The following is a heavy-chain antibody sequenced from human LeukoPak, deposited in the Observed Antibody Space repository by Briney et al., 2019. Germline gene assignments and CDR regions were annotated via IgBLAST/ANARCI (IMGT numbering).Heavy chain of an antibody. J-gene: IGHJ1*01. CDR1: GGSISSRRYY. CDR3: ARQRFGDLYAEYSQH. D-gene: IGHD3-10*01. V-gene: IGHV4-39*01. CDR2: IYYSEST. Sequence: PSETLSLTCTVSGGSISSRRYYWGWIRQPPGKGLEWIGSIYYSESTYYNPSLKSRVTISVDTSKNQFSLRLTSVTAADTAVYYCARQRFGDLYAEYSQHWGQGTLVTVSS.